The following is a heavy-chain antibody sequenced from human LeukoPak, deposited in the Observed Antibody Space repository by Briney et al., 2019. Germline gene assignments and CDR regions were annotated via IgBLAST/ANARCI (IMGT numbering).Heavy chain of an antibody. CDR1: GFTFSSYT. CDR3: ARDRDGSGWHDY. J-gene: IGHJ4*02. CDR2: ISSSSSYI. Sequence: GGSLRLSCAASGFTFSSYTMNWVRQAPGKGLEWVSSISSSSSYIYFADSVKGRFTSSRDNAKNSLYLQMNRLRAEDTAVYYCARDRDGSGWHDYWGQGTLVTVSS. V-gene: IGHV3-21*01. D-gene: IGHD6-19*01.